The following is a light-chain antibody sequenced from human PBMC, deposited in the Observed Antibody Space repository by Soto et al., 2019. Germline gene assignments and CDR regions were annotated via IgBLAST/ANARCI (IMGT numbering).Light chain of an antibody. CDR3: QQYGSSFT. J-gene: IGKJ4*01. V-gene: IGKV3-20*01. CDR1: QSITSNY. Sequence: EMVLTQSPGTLSLSPGERATLSCRASQSITSNYLSWYQQKPGQAPRLLIYCASSRAIGIPDRFSGSGSGTDFTLTISRLEPGDSAVYYCQQYGSSFTFGGGTKVEIK. CDR2: CAS.